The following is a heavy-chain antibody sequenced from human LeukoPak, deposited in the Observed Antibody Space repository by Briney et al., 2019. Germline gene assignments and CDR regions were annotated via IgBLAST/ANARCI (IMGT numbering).Heavy chain of an antibody. Sequence: SETLSLTCTVSGGSISSSSYYWSWIRQPPGQGLEWIGYVSYSGSTTYNSSLKSRVTISMDTSKNQFSLKLSSVTAADTAVYYCARVRYGSGSYSSWFDPWGQGTLVTVPS. V-gene: IGHV4-61*01. J-gene: IGHJ5*02. CDR1: GGSISSSSYY. CDR2: VSYSGST. CDR3: ARVRYGSGSYSSWFDP. D-gene: IGHD3-10*01.